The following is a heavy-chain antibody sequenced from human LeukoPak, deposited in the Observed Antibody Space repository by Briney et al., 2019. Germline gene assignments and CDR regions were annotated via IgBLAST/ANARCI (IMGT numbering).Heavy chain of an antibody. V-gene: IGHV4-34*01. J-gene: IGHJ6*02. CDR1: GGSFSGYY. CDR3: ARVALGYCSGGSCYPYYYYGMDV. Sequence: SETLSLTRAVYGGSFSGYYWSWIRQPPGKGLEWIGEINHSGSTNYNPSLKSRVTISVDTSKNQFSLKLSSVTAAVTAVYYCARVALGYCSGGSCYPYYYYGMDVWGQGTTVTVSS. D-gene: IGHD2-15*01. CDR2: INHSGST.